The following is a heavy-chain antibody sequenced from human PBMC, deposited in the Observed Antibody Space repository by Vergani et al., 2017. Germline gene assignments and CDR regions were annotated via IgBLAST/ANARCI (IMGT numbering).Heavy chain of an antibody. V-gene: IGHV4-34*01. CDR1: GGSFSGYY. Sequence: QVQLQQWGAGLLKPSETLSLTCAVYGGSFSGYYWSWIRQPPGKGLEWIGEINNSGSTNYNPSLKSRVTISVDTSKNQCSLKLSSVTAADTAVDYCASWDSSSGDGDYWGQGTLVTVSS. CDR3: ASWDSSSGDGDY. D-gene: IGHD6-13*01. CDR2: INNSGST. J-gene: IGHJ4*02.